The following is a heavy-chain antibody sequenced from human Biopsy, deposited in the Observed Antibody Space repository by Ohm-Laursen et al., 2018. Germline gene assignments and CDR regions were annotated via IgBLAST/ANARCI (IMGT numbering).Heavy chain of an antibody. CDR3: ARGTGRYYVYGAFDI. CDR2: IYYSGST. J-gene: IGHJ3*02. Sequence: GTLSLTCTVSGGSIYNFFWSWIRQPPGKGLEWIGYIYYSGSTNYNPSLKSRVTISVDTSKNQFSLKLSSVTAADTAVYYCARGTGRYYVYGAFDIWGQGTVVTVSS. D-gene: IGHD1-26*01. V-gene: IGHV4-59*01. CDR1: GGSIYNFF.